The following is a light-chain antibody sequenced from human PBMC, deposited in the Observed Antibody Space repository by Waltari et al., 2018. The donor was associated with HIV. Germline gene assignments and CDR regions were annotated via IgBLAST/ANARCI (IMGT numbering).Light chain of an antibody. J-gene: IGLJ2*01. V-gene: IGLV1-40*01. CDR2: GNS. Sequence: QSVLTQPPSVSGAPGQMVTISCTGSSSNIWAGYDVHWYQQLPGTAPRVLIYGNSNRPSGVPDRFSGSKSGTSASLAITGLQAEDEADYYCQSYDTSLSGSGVFGGGTKLTVL. CDR3: QSYDTSLSGSGV. CDR1: SSNIWAGYD.